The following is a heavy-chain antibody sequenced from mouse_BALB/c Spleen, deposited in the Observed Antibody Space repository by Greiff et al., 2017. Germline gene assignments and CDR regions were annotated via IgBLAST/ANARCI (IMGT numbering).Heavy chain of an antibody. D-gene: IGHD4-1*01. CDR3: TRSNWDGIAY. J-gene: IGHJ3*01. Sequence: LQQPGSELVRPGASVKLSCKASGYTFTSYWMHWVKQRHGQGLEWIGNIYPGSGSTNYDEKFKSKGTLTVDTSSSTAYMHLSSLTSEDSAVYYCTRSNWDGIAYWGQGTLVTVSA. CDR2: IYPGSGST. CDR1: GYTFTSYW. V-gene: IGHV1S22*01.